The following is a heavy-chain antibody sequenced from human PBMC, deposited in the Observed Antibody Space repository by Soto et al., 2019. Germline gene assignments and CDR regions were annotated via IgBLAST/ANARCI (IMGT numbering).Heavy chain of an antibody. CDR3: ARFYYDSSGYLPSPYYYYYGMDV. Sequence: GSLRLSCAASGFTFSSYWMIWVRQAPGKGLEWVANIKQDGSEKYYVDSVKGRFTISRDNAKNSLYLQMNSLRAEDTAVYYCARFYYDSSGYLPSPYYYYYGMDVWGQGTTVTVSS. D-gene: IGHD3-22*01. V-gene: IGHV3-7*04. J-gene: IGHJ6*02. CDR2: IKQDGSEK. CDR1: GFTFSSYW.